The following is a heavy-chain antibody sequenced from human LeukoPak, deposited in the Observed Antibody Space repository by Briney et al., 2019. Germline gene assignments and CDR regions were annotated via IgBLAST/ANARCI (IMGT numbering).Heavy chain of an antibody. V-gene: IGHV3-21*01. CDR1: GFTFSSYS. J-gene: IGHJ4*02. CDR3: ARDPTFGVVITSGVFDY. Sequence: GGSLRLSCAASGFTFSSYSMNWVRQAPGKGLAWVSSISTSSTYIYYADSVKGRFTISRDNAKNSLYLQMNSLRAEDTAVYYCARDPTFGVVITSGVFDYWGQGTLVTVSS. CDR2: ISTSSTYI. D-gene: IGHD3-3*01.